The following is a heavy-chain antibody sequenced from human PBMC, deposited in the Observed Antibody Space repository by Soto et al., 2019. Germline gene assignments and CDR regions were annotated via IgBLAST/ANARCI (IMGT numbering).Heavy chain of an antibody. CDR2: ISGSGGST. V-gene: IGHV3-23*01. D-gene: IGHD6-6*01. CDR3: AKGSSSFSSSSGAAPGLFNY. J-gene: IGHJ4*02. Sequence: GSLRLSCAAAGFNISSYAMSRVRQTQGKGLEWVSGISGSGGSTYSADSVKGRFTISRDNSKNTLYVQMNSLRAEDTAVHYCAKGSSSFSSSSGAAPGLFNYWGQGTLVTVSS. CDR1: GFNISSYA.